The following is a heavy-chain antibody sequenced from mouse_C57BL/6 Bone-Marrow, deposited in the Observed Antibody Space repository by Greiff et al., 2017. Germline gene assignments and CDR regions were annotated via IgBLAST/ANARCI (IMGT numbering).Heavy chain of an antibody. J-gene: IGHJ1*03. CDR1: GYTFTSYG. Sequence: QVQLQQSGAELARPGASVKLSCKASGYTFTSYGISWVKQRTGQGLEWIGEIDPRSGNTYYNEKFKGKATLTADKSSSTAYMELRSLTSEDSAVYFCARSGPPWYFDVWGTGTTVTVSS. CDR3: ARSGPPWYFDV. D-gene: IGHD3-1*01. V-gene: IGHV1-81*01. CDR2: IDPRSGNT.